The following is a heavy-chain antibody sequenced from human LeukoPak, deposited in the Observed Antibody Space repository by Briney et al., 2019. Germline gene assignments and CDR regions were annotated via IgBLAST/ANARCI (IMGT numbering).Heavy chain of an antibody. CDR1: GGSISSSSYY. V-gene: IGHV4-39*02. CDR2: IYYSGST. D-gene: IGHD1-26*01. CDR3: ASWNYSESDY. Sequence: SETLSLTCTVSGGSISSSSYYWGWLRQPPGRGLEWIGSIYYSGSTYYNPSLKSRVTISVDTSKNHFSLKLSSVTAADTAVYYCASWNYSESDYWGQGTLVTVSS. J-gene: IGHJ4*02.